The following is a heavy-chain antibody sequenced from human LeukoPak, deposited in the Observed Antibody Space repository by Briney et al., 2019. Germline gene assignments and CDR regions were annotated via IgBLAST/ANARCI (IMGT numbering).Heavy chain of an antibody. Sequence: PGGSLRLSCAASGFTVSSNCMSWVRQAPGKGLEWVSVIYRGGSTYYADSVKGRFTISRDNSKNTLYLQMNSLRAEDTAVYYCARLYGSGSYYNSYFDYWGQGTLVTVSS. J-gene: IGHJ4*02. CDR1: GFTVSSNC. CDR2: IYRGGST. CDR3: ARLYGSGSYYNSYFDY. D-gene: IGHD3-10*01. V-gene: IGHV3-53*01.